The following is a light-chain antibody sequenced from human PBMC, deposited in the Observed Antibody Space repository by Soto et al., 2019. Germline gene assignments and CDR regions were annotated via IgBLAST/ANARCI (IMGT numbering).Light chain of an antibody. J-gene: IGKJ5*01. CDR3: QQSDSTTRPT. Sequence: DLPISDSASSLSSSVVDLVIIICRPSQSISSYLNWYQQKPGKAPKLLIYAASSLQSGVQSRFSGSGSGTDFTLTISRLQPEDFAPYYFQQSDSTTRPTFGQGTRLDIK. CDR1: QSISSY. CDR2: AAS. V-gene: IGKV1-39*01.